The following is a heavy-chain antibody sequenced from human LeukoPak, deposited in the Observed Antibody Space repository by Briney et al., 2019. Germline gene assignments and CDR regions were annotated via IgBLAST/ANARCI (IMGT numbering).Heavy chain of an antibody. V-gene: IGHV3-9*01. Sequence: PGGSLRLSCAASGFNLDDYAMHWVRQAPGKGLEWVSSISWDSGSSVYVDSVKGRFTISRDNAKNSLYLQMDSLTPEDSASYYCVKDLRLDLHLDTFHIWGRGTRVTVSS. J-gene: IGHJ3*02. CDR1: GFNLDDYA. CDR3: VKDLRLDLHLDTFHI. CDR2: ISWDSGSS. D-gene: IGHD1-1*01.